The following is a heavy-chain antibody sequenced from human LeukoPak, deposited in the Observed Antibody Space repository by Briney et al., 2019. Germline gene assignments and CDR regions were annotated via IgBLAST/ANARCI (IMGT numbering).Heavy chain of an antibody. D-gene: IGHD3-10*01. Sequence: GGSLRLSCAASGFTFSSYAMHWVRQAPGKGLEWVAVISYDGSNKYYADSVKGRFTISRDKSKNTLYLQMNSLRAEDTAVYYCARDSLYGSGSYYGYWGQGTLVTVSS. CDR1: GFTFSSYA. J-gene: IGHJ4*02. CDR2: ISYDGSNK. CDR3: ARDSLYGSGSYYGY. V-gene: IGHV3-30-3*01.